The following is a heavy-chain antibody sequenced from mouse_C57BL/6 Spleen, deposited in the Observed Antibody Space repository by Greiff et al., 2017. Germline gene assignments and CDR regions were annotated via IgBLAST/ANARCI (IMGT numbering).Heavy chain of an antibody. J-gene: IGHJ1*03. V-gene: IGHV1-50*01. CDR2: IDPSDSYT. D-gene: IGHD1-1*01. CDR3: ARQLGYGSSYDWYFDV. Sequence: VQLQQPGAELVKPGASVKLSCKASGYTFTSYWMQWVKQRPGQGLEWIGEIDPSDSYTNYNQKFKGKATLTVDTSSSTACMQLSSLTSEDSAVYYCARQLGYGSSYDWYFDVWGTGTTVTVSS. CDR1: GYTFTSYW.